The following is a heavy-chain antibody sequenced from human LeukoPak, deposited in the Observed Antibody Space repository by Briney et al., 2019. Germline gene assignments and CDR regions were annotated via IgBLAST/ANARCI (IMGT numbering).Heavy chain of an antibody. V-gene: IGHV4-34*01. CDR3: ARHGSYYPGVFDY. D-gene: IGHD1-26*01. Sequence: SETLSLTCAVYGGSFSGYYWSWIRHPPGKGLEWIGEINHSGSTNYNPSLKSRVTISVDTAKNQFSLKLSSVTAADTAVYYCARHGSYYPGVFDYWGQGTLVTVSS. CDR1: GGSFSGYY. CDR2: INHSGST. J-gene: IGHJ4*02.